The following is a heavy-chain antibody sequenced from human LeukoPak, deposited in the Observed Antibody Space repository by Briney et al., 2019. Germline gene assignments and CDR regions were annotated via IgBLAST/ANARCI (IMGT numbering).Heavy chain of an antibody. D-gene: IGHD3-22*01. V-gene: IGHV4-59*01. Sequence: PSETLSLTCTVSGGSISSYYWSWIRQPPGKGLEWIGYIYYSGSTNYNSSLKSRVIISVDTSKNQFSLKLSSVTAADTAVYYCARGDYYDSSGNYFQHWGQGTLVTVSS. CDR3: ARGDYYDSSGNYFQH. J-gene: IGHJ1*01. CDR1: GGSISSYY. CDR2: IYYSGST.